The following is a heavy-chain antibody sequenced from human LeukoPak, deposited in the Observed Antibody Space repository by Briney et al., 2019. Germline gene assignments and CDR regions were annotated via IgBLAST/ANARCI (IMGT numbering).Heavy chain of an antibody. J-gene: IGHJ5*02. CDR1: GGSISSRNYY. V-gene: IGHV4-39*01. CDR2: IYYSGST. D-gene: IGHD3-22*01. Sequence: SETLSLTCTVSGGSISSRNYYWGWLRQPPGKGLEWIGSIYYSGSTYYNPSLKSRVTVSVDTSQNQFSLKLSSVNAADTALYYWARHYVLDYSSGFSWFEPWGQGTLVTVSS. CDR3: ARHYVLDYSSGFSWFEP.